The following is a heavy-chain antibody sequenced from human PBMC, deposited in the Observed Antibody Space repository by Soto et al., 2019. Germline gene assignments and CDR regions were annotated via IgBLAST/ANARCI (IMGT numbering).Heavy chain of an antibody. CDR2: FDPEDGET. J-gene: IGHJ4*02. CDR1: GYNLTELS. CDR3: ATWGSAPGYDILTGYYIGPHYFDY. D-gene: IGHD3-9*01. Sequence: ASVKVSCKVSGYNLTELSMHWVRQAPGKGLEWMGGFDPEDGETIYAQKFQGRVTMTEDTSTDTAYMELSSLRSEDTAVYYCATWGSAPGYDILTGYYIGPHYFDYWGQGTLVTVSS. V-gene: IGHV1-24*01.